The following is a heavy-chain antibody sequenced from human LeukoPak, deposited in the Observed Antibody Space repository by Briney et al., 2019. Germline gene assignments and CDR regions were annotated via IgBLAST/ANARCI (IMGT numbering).Heavy chain of an antibody. D-gene: IGHD6-13*01. CDR2: IYYSGST. V-gene: IGHV4-59*01. Sequence: PSQTQSLTRTVSVGSIISYYWTWIPHPPARRRECIGYIYYSGSTNHNPSLKSRVTLSLDTSKNHISLKVSSVTAADTAVYYCATGAGYISSWPFDYWGQGTLVTVSS. J-gene: IGHJ4*02. CDR1: VGSIISYY. CDR3: ATGAGYISSWPFDY.